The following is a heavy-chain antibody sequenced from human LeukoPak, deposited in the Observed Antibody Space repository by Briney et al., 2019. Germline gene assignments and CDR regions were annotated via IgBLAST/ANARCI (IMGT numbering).Heavy chain of an antibody. CDR1: GFTFDDYA. CDR2: ISWNSGSI. Sequence: PGGSLRLSCAASGFTFDDYAMHWVRQAPGKGLEWVSGISWNSGSIGYADSVEGRFTISRDNAKNSLYLQMNSLRAEGTALYYCAKDYSSGWYRGYFDYWGQGTLVTVSS. J-gene: IGHJ4*02. V-gene: IGHV3-9*01. D-gene: IGHD6-19*01. CDR3: AKDYSSGWYRGYFDY.